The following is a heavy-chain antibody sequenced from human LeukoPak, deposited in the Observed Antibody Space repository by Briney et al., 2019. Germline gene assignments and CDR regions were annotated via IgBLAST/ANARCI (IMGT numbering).Heavy chain of an antibody. CDR2: ISSSSSYI. D-gene: IGHD3-22*01. CDR3: AILIVDDSGSLDY. J-gene: IGHJ4*02. V-gene: IGHV3-21*01. Sequence: PGGSLRLSCAASGFTFSSYSMNWVRQAPGKGLEWVSSISSSSSYIYYADSVEGRFTISRDNAKNSLYLQMNSLRAEDTAVYYCAILIVDDSGSLDYWGQGTLVTVSS. CDR1: GFTFSSYS.